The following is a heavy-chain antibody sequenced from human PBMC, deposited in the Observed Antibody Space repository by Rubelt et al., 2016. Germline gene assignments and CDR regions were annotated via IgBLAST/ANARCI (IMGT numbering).Heavy chain of an antibody. D-gene: IGHD6-25*01. CDR1: GFTVSSNY. J-gene: IGHJ5*02. Sequence: ESGGGLVQPGGSLRLSCAASGFTVSSNYMSWVRQAPGKGLKWVSVIFAGGSTYYAASVKGRFTISRDNAKNSLYLQMNSLRAEDTAVYYCARDRVSSGNNWFDPWGQGTLVTVSS. V-gene: IGHV3-66*01. CDR2: IFAGGST. CDR3: ARDRVSSGNNWFDP.